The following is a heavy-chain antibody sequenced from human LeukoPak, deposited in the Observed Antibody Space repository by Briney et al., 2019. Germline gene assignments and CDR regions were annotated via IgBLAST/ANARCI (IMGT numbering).Heavy chain of an antibody. Sequence: GGSLRLSCAASGFTFSNDWMTWVRQAPGKGLEWVGRIKSKRDGGTIDYAAPVKGRFTISRDDSKDTLYLQMNSLKIEDAAVYYCTTVGSAWNFDYWGRGTLVTVPS. CDR1: GFTFSNDW. CDR3: TTVGSAWNFDY. J-gene: IGHJ4*02. V-gene: IGHV3-15*01. CDR2: IKSKRDGGTI. D-gene: IGHD6-25*01.